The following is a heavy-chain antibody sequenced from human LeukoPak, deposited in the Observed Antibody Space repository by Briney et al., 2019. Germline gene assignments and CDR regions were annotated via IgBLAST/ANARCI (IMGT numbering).Heavy chain of an antibody. CDR2: MNPNSGNT. V-gene: IGHV1-8*01. J-gene: IGHJ5*02. D-gene: IGHD3-3*01. CDR3: ARSAYYDFWSGYTNWFDP. Sequence: ASVKVSCKASGYTFSSNDINWVRQATGQGLEWMGWMNPNSGNTGYAQKFLGRVTMTRNTSISTAYMELNSLRSEGTAVYYCARSAYYDFWSGYTNWFDPWGQGTLVTVSS. CDR1: GYTFSSND.